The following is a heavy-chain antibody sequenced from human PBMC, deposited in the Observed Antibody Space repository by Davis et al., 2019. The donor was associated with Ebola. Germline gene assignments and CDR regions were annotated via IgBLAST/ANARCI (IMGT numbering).Heavy chain of an antibody. V-gene: IGHV3-30*02. D-gene: IGHD4-17*01. CDR3: ARDGYGDSTTDY. CDR2: IRYDGSNK. J-gene: IGHJ4*02. CDR1: GFTFSSYG. Sequence: GESLKISCAASGFTFSSYGMHWVRQAPGKGLEWVAFIRYDGSNKYYADSVKGRFTISRDNSKNTLYLQMNSLRAEDTAVYYCARDGYGDSTTDYWGQGTLVTVSS.